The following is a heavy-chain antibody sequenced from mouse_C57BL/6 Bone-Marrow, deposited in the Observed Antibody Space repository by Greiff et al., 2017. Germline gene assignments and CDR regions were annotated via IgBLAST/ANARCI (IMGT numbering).Heavy chain of an antibody. CDR3: ARVLLRSGDY. J-gene: IGHJ2*01. CDR2: IDPSDSYT. V-gene: IGHV1-59*01. Sequence: QVQLQQPGAELVRPGTSVKLSCKASGYTFTSYWMHWVKQRPGQGLEWIGVIDPSDSYTNYNQKFKGKATLTVDTSSSTAYMQLSSLTSEDSAVYYCARVLLRSGDYGGQGTTLTVSS. D-gene: IGHD1-1*01. CDR1: GYTFTSYW.